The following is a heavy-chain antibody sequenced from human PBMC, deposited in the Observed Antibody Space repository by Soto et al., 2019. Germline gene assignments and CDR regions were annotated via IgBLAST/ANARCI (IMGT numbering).Heavy chain of an antibody. CDR2: IIPIFDTA. D-gene: IGHD1-1*01. CDR1: GGTFSDST. V-gene: IGHV1-69*01. J-gene: IGHJ6*02. Sequence: QVQLVQSGAELRKPGSSVKVSCKASGGTFSDSTINWVRQAPGQRLEWMGGIIPIFDTANYAEKFQGRVTITADEYTSTSFMEVSSLRSEDTAVYYCARNGTLTGYSYGMDVWGQGTMVTVSS. CDR3: ARNGTLTGYSYGMDV.